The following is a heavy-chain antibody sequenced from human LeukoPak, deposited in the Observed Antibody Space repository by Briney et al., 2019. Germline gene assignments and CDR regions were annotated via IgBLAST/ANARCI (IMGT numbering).Heavy chain of an antibody. CDR2: IILIFGTA. CDR3: ARGEVPPHYFDY. CDR1: GGTFSSYA. Sequence: SVKVSCKASGGTFSSYAISWVRQAPGQGLEWVGGIILIFGTANYAQKFQGRVTITADESTNTAYMELSSLRSEDTAVYYCARGEVPPHYFDYWGQGTLVTVSS. V-gene: IGHV1-69*13. J-gene: IGHJ4*02.